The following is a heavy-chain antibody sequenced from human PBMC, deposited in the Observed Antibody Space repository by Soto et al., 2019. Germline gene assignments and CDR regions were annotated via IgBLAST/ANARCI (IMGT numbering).Heavy chain of an antibody. D-gene: IGHD6-19*01. CDR1: GFTFSSYG. V-gene: IGHV3-30*18. CDR2: ISYDGSNK. J-gene: IGHJ4*02. Sequence: QVQLVESGGGVVQPGRSLRLSCAASGFTFSSYGMHWVRQAPGKGLEWVAVISYDGSNKYYADSVKGRFTISRDNSKNTLYLQMNSLRAEDTAVYYCAKDMCGSGWYGDYWGQGTLVTVSS. CDR3: AKDMCGSGWYGDY.